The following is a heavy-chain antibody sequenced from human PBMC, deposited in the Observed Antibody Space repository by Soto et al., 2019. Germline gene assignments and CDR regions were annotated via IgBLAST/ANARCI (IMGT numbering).Heavy chain of an antibody. CDR1: GGSISSYY. Sequence: SETLSLTCTVSGGSISSYYWSWIRQPPGKGLEWIGYIYYSGSTNYNPSLKSRVTISVDTSKNQFSLKLSSVTAADTAMYYCARVRQQLDQYYFDYWGQGTLVTVSS. V-gene: IGHV4-59*01. J-gene: IGHJ4*02. CDR3: ARVRQQLDQYYFDY. D-gene: IGHD6-13*01. CDR2: IYYSGST.